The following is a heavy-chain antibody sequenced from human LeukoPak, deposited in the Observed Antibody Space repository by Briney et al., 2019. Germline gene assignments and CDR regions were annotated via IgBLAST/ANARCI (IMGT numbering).Heavy chain of an antibody. V-gene: IGHV4-61*01. CDR1: GGSVSSGSYY. CDR3: VRDLVATIDHYYYGMDV. CDR2: IYNSVRT. D-gene: IGHD5-12*01. Sequence: PSETLSLTCIVSGGSVSSGSYYWSWIRQPPGKGLEWLGYIYNSVRTNYNPSLKSRVTISVDTSKNQLSLKLSSVTAADTAVYFCVRDLVATIDHYYYGMDVWGQGTTVTVSS. J-gene: IGHJ6*02.